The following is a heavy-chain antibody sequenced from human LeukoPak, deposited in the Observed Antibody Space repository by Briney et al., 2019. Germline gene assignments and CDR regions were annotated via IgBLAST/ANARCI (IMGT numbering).Heavy chain of an antibody. CDR3: ARLDPPMAVTPIDY. CDR1: GGSISSSSYY. J-gene: IGHJ4*02. CDR2: IYYSGST. V-gene: IGHV4-39*01. D-gene: IGHD5-24*01. Sequence: PSETLSLTCTVSGGSISSSSYYWGWIRQPPGKGLEWIGSIYYSGSTYYNPSLKSRVTISVDTSKNQFSLKLSSVTAADTAVYYCARLDPPMAVTPIDYWGQGTLVTVSS.